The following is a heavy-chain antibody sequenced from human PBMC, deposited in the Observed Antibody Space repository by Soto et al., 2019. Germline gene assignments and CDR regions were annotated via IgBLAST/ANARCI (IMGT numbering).Heavy chain of an antibody. Sequence: TGGSLRLSCAASGFTFSSYSMNWVRQAPGKGLEWVSSISSSSSYIYYADSVKGRFTISRDNAKNSLYLQMNSLRAEDTAVYYCARGITGTTSWFDPWGQGTLVTVSS. J-gene: IGHJ5*02. V-gene: IGHV3-21*01. CDR1: GFTFSSYS. CDR2: ISSSSSYI. CDR3: ARGITGTTSWFDP. D-gene: IGHD1-7*01.